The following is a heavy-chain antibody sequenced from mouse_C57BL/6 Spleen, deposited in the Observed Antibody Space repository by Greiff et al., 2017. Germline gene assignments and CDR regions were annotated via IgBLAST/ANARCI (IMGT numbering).Heavy chain of an antibody. J-gene: IGHJ3*01. Sequence: QVQLQQSGPELVKPGASVKLSCKASGYTFTSYDINWVKQRPGQGLEWIGWIYPRDGSTKYNEKFKGKATVTVDTSSSTAYMELHSLTSEDSAVYFCASLYYGNPFAYWGQGTLVTVSA. V-gene: IGHV1-85*01. CDR2: IYPRDGST. CDR3: ASLYYGNPFAY. CDR1: GYTFTSYD. D-gene: IGHD2-1*01.